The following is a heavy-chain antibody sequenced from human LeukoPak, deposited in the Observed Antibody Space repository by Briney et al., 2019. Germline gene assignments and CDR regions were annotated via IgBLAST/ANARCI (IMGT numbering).Heavy chain of an antibody. CDR1: GFTFSSYS. J-gene: IGHJ4*02. Sequence: GGSLRLSCAASGFTFSSYSMNWVRQAPGKGLEWVSSISSSSSYIYYADSVKGRFTISRDNAKSSLYLQMNSLRAEDTAVYYCARNLQRYKVFDYWGQGTLVTVSS. CDR3: ARNLQRYKVFDY. V-gene: IGHV3-21*01. D-gene: IGHD5-24*01. CDR2: ISSSSSYI.